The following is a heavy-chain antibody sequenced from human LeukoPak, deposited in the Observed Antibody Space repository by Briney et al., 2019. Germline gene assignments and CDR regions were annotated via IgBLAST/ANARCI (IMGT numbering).Heavy chain of an antibody. D-gene: IGHD7-27*01. Sequence: PGGSLRLSCTVSGFTVSSNSMSWVRQAPGKGLERVANIKTDGSQIYYVDSVKGRFTISRDNAKNSLYLQMNSLRAEDTAVYYCARDLNWETYWGQGTLVSVSS. CDR3: ARDLNWETY. V-gene: IGHV3-7*01. CDR2: IKTDGSQI. CDR1: GFTVSSNS. J-gene: IGHJ4*02.